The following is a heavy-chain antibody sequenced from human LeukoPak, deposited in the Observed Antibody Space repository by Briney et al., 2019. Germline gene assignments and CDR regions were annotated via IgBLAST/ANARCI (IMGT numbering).Heavy chain of an antibody. CDR3: ARAVLAARPPYDAHYMDV. CDR2: IIPIFGTA. D-gene: IGHD6-6*01. CDR1: GGTFSSYA. J-gene: IGHJ6*03. Sequence: GASVKVSCKASGGTFSSYAISWVRQAPGQGLEWMGGIIPIFGTANYAQKFQGRVTITADKSTSTAYMELSSLRSEDTAVYYCARAVLAARPPYDAHYMDVWGKGTTVTVSS. V-gene: IGHV1-69*06.